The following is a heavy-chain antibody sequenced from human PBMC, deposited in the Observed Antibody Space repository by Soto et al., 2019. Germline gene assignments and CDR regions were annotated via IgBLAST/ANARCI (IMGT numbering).Heavy chain of an antibody. D-gene: IGHD2-2*01. J-gene: IGHJ6*03. V-gene: IGHV1-69*02. Sequence: ASVKVSCKASGGTFSSYTISWVRQAPGQGLEWMGRIIPILGIANYAQKFQGRVTITADKSTSTAYMELSSLRSEDTAVYYCARARYCSSTSCYGGGYYYYYYMDVWGKGTTVTVSS. CDR3: ARARYCSSTSCYGGGYYYYYYMDV. CDR2: IIPILGIA. CDR1: GGTFSSYT.